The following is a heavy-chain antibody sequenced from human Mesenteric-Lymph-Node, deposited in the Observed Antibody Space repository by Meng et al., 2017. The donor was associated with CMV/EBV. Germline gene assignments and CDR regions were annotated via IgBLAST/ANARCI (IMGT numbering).Heavy chain of an antibody. CDR3: ARHQRWLKSEGGFNY. J-gene: IGHJ4*02. V-gene: IGHV4-34*01. Sequence: QVQLQSWGAGLLKTSETLSLTCAVSGGSFSGYYWSWIRQPPGKGLEWIGEINHSGSTNYNPSLKSRVTISVDTSKNQFSLKLSSVTAADTAVYYCARHQRWLKSEGGFNYWGQGTLVTVSS. D-gene: IGHD4-23*01. CDR1: GGSFSGYY. CDR2: INHSGST.